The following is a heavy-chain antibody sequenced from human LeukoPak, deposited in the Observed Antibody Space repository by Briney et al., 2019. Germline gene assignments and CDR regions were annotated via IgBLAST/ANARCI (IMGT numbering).Heavy chain of an antibody. V-gene: IGHV1-18*01. Sequence: ASVKVSCKASGYTFISYGITWVRQAPGQGLEWMGWISAYNGNTNYAQKFQGRVTMTTDTHTSTAYMELRSLRSDDTAVYYCARERITMVRGLNYYYMDVWGKGTTVTISS. D-gene: IGHD3-10*01. CDR1: GYTFISYG. CDR3: ARERITMVRGLNYYYMDV. CDR2: ISAYNGNT. J-gene: IGHJ6*03.